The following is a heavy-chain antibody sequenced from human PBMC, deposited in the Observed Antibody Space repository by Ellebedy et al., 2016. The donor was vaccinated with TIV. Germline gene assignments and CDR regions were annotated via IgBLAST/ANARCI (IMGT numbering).Heavy chain of an antibody. CDR1: GYTLTELS. D-gene: IGHD6-13*01. CDR3: ARDRSSWFGVDVGWYFDY. J-gene: IGHJ4*02. Sequence: ASVKVSCKVSGYTLTELSMHWVRQAPGKGLEWMGGFDPEDGETIYAQKFQGRVTMTEDTSTDTAYMELSSLRSEDTAVYYCARDRSSWFGVDVGWYFDYWGQGTLVTVSS. CDR2: FDPEDGET. V-gene: IGHV1-24*01.